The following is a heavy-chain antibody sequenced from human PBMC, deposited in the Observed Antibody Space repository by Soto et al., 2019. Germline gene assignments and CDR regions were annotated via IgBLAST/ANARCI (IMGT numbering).Heavy chain of an antibody. CDR1: GGTFSSYT. Sequence: QVQLVQSGAEVKKPGSSVKVSCKASGGTFSSYTISWVRQAPGQGLEWMGRIIPILGIANYAQKFQGRVTLTADKSTSTAYMELSSLRSEDTAVYYCARDSSHRGFDPWGQGTLVTVSS. V-gene: IGHV1-69*08. J-gene: IGHJ5*02. CDR2: IIPILGIA. CDR3: ARDSSHRGFDP.